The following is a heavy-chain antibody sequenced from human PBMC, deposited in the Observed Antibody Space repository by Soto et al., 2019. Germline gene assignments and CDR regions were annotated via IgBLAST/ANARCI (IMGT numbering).Heavy chain of an antibody. CDR3: ARQGIAARPSYYYYGMDV. CDR1: GYSFTSYW. CDR2: IDPSDSYT. D-gene: IGHD6-6*01. J-gene: IGHJ6*02. V-gene: IGHV5-10-1*01. Sequence: SLKISCKGSGYSFTSYWISWVRQMPGKGLEWMGRIDPSDSYTNYSPSFQGHVTISADKSISTAYLQWSSLKASDTAMYYCARQGIAARPSYYYYGMDVWGQGTTVTVSS.